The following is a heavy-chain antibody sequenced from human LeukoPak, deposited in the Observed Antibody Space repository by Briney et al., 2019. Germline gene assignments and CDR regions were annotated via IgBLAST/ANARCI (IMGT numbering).Heavy chain of an antibody. D-gene: IGHD2-15*01. CDR1: GGSFSGYY. CDR3: ASQYVARDDAFDI. V-gene: IGHV4-34*01. J-gene: IGHJ3*02. CDR2: INHSGST. Sequence: SETLSLTCAVYGGSFSGYYWSWIRQPPGKGLEWIGEINHSGSTNYNPSLKSRVTISVDTSKNQFSLKLSSVTAADTAVYYCASQYVARDDAFDIWGQGTMVTVSS.